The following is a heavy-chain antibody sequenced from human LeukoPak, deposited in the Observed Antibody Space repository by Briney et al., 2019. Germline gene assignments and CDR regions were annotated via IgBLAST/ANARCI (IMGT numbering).Heavy chain of an antibody. D-gene: IGHD2-15*01. V-gene: IGHV6-1*01. Sequence: SQTLSLTCAISGDTVSSKSAAWNWIRQSPSRGLEWLGRTYYRSKWNNDYAVSVKSRITINPDTSKNQFSLQLNSVTPEDTAVYYCARDFCSGGSCYWRFDYWGQGTLVTVSS. CDR1: GDTVSSKSAA. CDR2: TYYRSKWNN. J-gene: IGHJ4*02. CDR3: ARDFCSGGSCYWRFDY.